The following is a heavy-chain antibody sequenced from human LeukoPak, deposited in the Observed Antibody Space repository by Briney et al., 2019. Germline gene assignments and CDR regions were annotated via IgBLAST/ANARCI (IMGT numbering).Heavy chain of an antibody. CDR1: GFTFSSYA. V-gene: IGHV3-23*01. D-gene: IGHD2-2*02. CDR2: ISGSGSST. J-gene: IGHJ3*02. Sequence: PGGSLRLSCAASGFTFSSYAMSWVRQAPGKGLEWVSAISGSGSSTYYADSVKGRFTISRDNSKNTLYLQMNSLRAEDTAVYYYAKGEYCSSTRCYTVGAFDMWGQGTMVTVSS. CDR3: AKGEYCSSTRCYTVGAFDM.